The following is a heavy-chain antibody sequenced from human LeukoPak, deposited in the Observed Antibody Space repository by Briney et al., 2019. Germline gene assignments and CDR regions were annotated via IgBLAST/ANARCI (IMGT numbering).Heavy chain of an antibody. CDR3: ARGPAWGYYFDY. Sequence: GASVKVSCKTSGYIFTSYDIICVRQAPGQGLEWMGWTSTYNGNTNYAQKLQGRFTMTTDTSTSTAYMELRSLRSDDTAVYYCARGPAWGYYFDYWGQGTLVTVSS. CDR2: TSTYNGNT. CDR1: GYIFTSYD. V-gene: IGHV1-18*01. D-gene: IGHD3-16*01. J-gene: IGHJ4*02.